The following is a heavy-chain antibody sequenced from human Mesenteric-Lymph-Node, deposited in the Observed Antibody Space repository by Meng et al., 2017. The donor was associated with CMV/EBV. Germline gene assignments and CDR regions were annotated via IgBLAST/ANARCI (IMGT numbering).Heavy chain of an antibody. Sequence: SETLSLTCTVSGGSISSYYWSWIRQPPGKGLEWIGYIYYSGSTNYNPSLKSRVTISVDTSKNQFSLKLSSVTAADTAVYYCARASYDFWSGYSYWYFDLWGRGTLVTVSS. D-gene: IGHD3-3*01. CDR1: GGSISSYY. CDR2: IYYSGST. V-gene: IGHV4-59*01. J-gene: IGHJ2*01. CDR3: ARASYDFWSGYSYWYFDL.